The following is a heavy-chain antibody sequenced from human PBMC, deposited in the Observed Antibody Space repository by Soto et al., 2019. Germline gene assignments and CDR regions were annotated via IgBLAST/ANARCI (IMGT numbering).Heavy chain of an antibody. J-gene: IGHJ4*02. CDR2: IKRKTDGLTT. CDR1: GFTFSNAW. V-gene: IGHV3-15*01. CDR3: TGGFWSGYSPIDY. Sequence: GGSLRLSCAGSGFTFSNAWMGWVRQAPGKGLEWVGRIKRKTDGLTTDYAAPVKGRFIISRDDSKNTLYLQMNSLKSEDTAVYYCTGGFWSGYSPIDYWGQGTLVTVSS. D-gene: IGHD3-3*01.